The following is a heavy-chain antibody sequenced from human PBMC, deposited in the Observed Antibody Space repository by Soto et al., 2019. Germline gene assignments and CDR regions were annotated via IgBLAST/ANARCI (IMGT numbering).Heavy chain of an antibody. CDR1: GFSLTNGRMG. CDR2: FFSDAER. J-gene: IGHJ6*02. V-gene: IGHV2-26*01. Sequence: QVTLKESGPVLVKPTETLTLTCSVSGFSLTNGRMGVSWIRQPPGKALEWLAHFFSDAERSYSTSMQSRLNMYKDSSGSQVVLTMTNMAPADTATYFCARMDGDYNYYGLDVWGHFIAGTVSS. D-gene: IGHD4-17*01. CDR3: ARMDGDYNYYGLDV.